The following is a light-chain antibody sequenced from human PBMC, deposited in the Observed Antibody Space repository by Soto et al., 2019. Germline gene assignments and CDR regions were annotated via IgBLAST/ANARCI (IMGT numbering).Light chain of an antibody. J-gene: IGKJ5*01. CDR2: DAS. Sequence: EIVMTQSPATLSVSPGERVTLSCRASQSVGTDLAWYQQKPGQAPRLLIYDASTGATGTPARFSGSGSGTEFALTISSLQSEDFAIYYCQQYSDWPPITFGQVTRLEIK. CDR3: QQYSDWPPIT. V-gene: IGKV3-15*01. CDR1: QSVGTD.